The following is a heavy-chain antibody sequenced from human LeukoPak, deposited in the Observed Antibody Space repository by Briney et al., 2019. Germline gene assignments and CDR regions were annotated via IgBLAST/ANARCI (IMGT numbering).Heavy chain of an antibody. CDR3: ARRDSNWNYASGFDY. V-gene: IGHV4-39*01. D-gene: IGHD1-7*01. Sequence: SETLSLTCTVSGGSISSSSYYWGWIRQPPGKGLEWIGSIYYSGSTYYNPSLKSRVTISVDTSKNQFSLKLSSVTAADTAVYYCARRDSNWNYASGFDYWGQGTLVTVSS. J-gene: IGHJ4*02. CDR2: IYYSGST. CDR1: GGSISSSSYY.